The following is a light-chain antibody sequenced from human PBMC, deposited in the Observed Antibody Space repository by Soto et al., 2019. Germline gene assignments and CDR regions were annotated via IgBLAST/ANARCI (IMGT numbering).Light chain of an antibody. Sequence: EIVLTQSPATLSLSPEERATLSCRASQSVSSYLAWYQQKPGQAPRLLIYDASNRATGIPARFSGSGSGTDFTLTISSLEPEDFAVYYCQQRSNWPPTLGGGTKVDIK. CDR1: QSVSSY. CDR3: QQRSNWPPT. J-gene: IGKJ4*01. V-gene: IGKV3-11*01. CDR2: DAS.